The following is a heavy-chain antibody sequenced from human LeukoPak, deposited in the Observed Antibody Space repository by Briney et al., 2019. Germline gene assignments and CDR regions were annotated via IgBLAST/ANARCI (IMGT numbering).Heavy chain of an antibody. CDR1: GGSISSYY. J-gene: IGHJ4*02. V-gene: IGHV4-59*01. Sequence: SETLSLTCTASGGSISSYYWSWIRQPPGKGLEWIGYIYYSGSTNYNPSLKSRVTISVDTSKNQFPLKLSSVTAADTAVYYCARDLRSSGSSSFDYWGQGTLVTVSS. CDR2: IYYSGST. D-gene: IGHD6-6*01. CDR3: ARDLRSSGSSSFDY.